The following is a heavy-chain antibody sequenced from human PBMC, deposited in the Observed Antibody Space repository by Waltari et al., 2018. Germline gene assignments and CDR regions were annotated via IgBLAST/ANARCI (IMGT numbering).Heavy chain of an antibody. CDR1: GYTFDDFY. CDR3: ARDRSGSGWYFFNY. J-gene: IGHJ4*02. D-gene: IGHD6-19*01. CDR2: INPYSDGT. V-gene: IGHV1-2*02. Sequence: QVQLVQSGAEVKKPGASVKVSCKTSGYTFDDFYMHGVRQAPGQGLEWMGWINPYSDGTNYAQKCQGRVTMTRDTSLSTAYMELSGLRSDDTAVYYCARDRSGSGWYFFNYWGQGTLVTVSS.